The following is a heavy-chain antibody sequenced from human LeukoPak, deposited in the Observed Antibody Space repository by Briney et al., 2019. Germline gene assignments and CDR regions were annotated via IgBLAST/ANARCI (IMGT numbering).Heavy chain of an antibody. V-gene: IGHV3-23*01. CDR2: ISGSGGST. CDR3: AKVRYDFWSGYGNYYFDY. J-gene: IGHJ4*02. D-gene: IGHD3-3*01. CDR1: GFAFSSYG. Sequence: QSGGSLRLSCAASGFAFSSYGMHWVRQAPGKGLEWVSAISGSGGSTYYADSVKGRFTISRDNSKNTLYLQMNSLRAEDTAVYYCAKVRYDFWSGYGNYYFDYWGQGTLVTVSS.